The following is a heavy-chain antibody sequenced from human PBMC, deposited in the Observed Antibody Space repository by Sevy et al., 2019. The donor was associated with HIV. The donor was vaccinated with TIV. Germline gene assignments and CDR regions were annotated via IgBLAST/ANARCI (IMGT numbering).Heavy chain of an antibody. CDR1: GFTFSSFS. V-gene: IGHV3-48*01. J-gene: IGHJ6*02. CDR3: ARESASGTPGGVYYYYNMDV. Sequence: GGSLRLSCAASGFTFSSFSMNWVRQAPGKGPEWISYISTRSSAIYYADSMKGRFTISRDNSKNSLYLQMSSLRAEDTAVYYCARESASGTPGGVYYYYNMDVWGQGTTVTVSS. D-gene: IGHD6-13*01. CDR2: ISTRSSAI.